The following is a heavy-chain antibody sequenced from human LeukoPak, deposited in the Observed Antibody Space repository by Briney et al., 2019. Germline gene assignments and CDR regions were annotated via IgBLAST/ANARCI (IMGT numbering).Heavy chain of an antibody. D-gene: IGHD1-26*01. V-gene: IGHV3-30*18. Sequence: PGGSLRLSCAASGFTFSSYGMHWVRQAPGKGLEWVAVISYDGSNKYYADSVKGRFTISRDNSKNTLYLQMNSLRAEGTAVYYCAKAGGGATALWVDYWGQGTLVTVSS. CDR3: AKAGGGATALWVDY. CDR2: ISYDGSNK. CDR1: GFTFSSYG. J-gene: IGHJ4*02.